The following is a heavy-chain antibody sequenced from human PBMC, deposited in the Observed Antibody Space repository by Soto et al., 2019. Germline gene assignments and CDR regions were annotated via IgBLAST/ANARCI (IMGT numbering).Heavy chain of an antibody. CDR1: GYSFTTYW. V-gene: IGHV5-51*01. D-gene: IGHD5-12*01. J-gene: IGHJ3*02. Sequence: PXEFLKISCKGAGYSFTTYWLAWVRQIPGKGLEYMGIIYPGDSDSRYSPAFQGQVTISADKSISTAYLQWTSLKASDTAIYYCARSRVSTPRLEDPFDIWGQGTMVTVSS. CDR3: ARSRVSTPRLEDPFDI. CDR2: IYPGDSDS.